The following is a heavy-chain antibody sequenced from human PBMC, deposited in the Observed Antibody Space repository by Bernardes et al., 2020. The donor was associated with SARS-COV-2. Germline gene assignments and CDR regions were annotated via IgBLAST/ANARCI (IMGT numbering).Heavy chain of an antibody. D-gene: IGHD1-26*01. V-gene: IGHV3-23*01. CDR2: ITYNSDNT. J-gene: IGHJ4*02. Sequence: GVSLRLSCAASGFTFYSYAMSWVRQAPGTGLEWVAGITYNSDNTYYTDSVKGRFTISRDNSKNTLFLRMNSLGAEDTAVYSCAKGPARGTYYFDSWGQGTLVTVSS. CDR1: GFTFYSYA. CDR3: AKGPARGTYYFDS.